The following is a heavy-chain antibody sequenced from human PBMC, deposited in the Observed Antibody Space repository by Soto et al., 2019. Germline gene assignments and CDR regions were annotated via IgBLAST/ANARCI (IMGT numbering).Heavy chain of an antibody. CDR3: ASFGAYCGGDCYYHDAFDI. V-gene: IGHV3-48*03. Sequence: PGGSLRLSCAASGFTFSSYEMNWVRQAPGKGLEWVSYISSSGSTIYYADSVKGRFTISRDNAKNSLYLQMNSLRAEDTAVYYCASFGAYCGGDCYYHDAFDIWGQGTMVTVSS. CDR2: ISSSGSTI. CDR1: GFTFSSYE. J-gene: IGHJ3*02. D-gene: IGHD2-21*02.